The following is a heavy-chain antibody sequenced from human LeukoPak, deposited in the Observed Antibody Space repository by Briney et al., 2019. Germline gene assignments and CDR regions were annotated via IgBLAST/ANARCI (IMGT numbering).Heavy chain of an antibody. J-gene: IGHJ4*02. D-gene: IGHD3-10*01. CDR2: IVVSNGNT. CDR3: VAGHGSGSP. Sequence: SVTVSCKASGFNFINSAIQWVRQARGQRLEWIGWIVVSNGNTAYAQKFQDRVTITRDMSITTAYMELSSLRYEDTAVYYCVAGHGSGSPWGQGALVTVSS. CDR1: GFNFINSA. V-gene: IGHV1-58*02.